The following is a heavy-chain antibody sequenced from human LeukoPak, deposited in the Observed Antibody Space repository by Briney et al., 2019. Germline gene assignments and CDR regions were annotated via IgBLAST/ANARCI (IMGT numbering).Heavy chain of an antibody. Sequence: ASVKVSCKASGYTFTGYYMHWVRQAPGQGLEWMGWMNPNSGNTGYAQKFQGGVTMTRNTSISTAYMELSSLRSEDTAVYYCARVDVGYCSGGSCLNWFDPWGQGTLVTVFS. J-gene: IGHJ5*02. D-gene: IGHD2-15*01. CDR1: GYTFTGYY. V-gene: IGHV1-8*02. CDR3: ARVDVGYCSGGSCLNWFDP. CDR2: MNPNSGNT.